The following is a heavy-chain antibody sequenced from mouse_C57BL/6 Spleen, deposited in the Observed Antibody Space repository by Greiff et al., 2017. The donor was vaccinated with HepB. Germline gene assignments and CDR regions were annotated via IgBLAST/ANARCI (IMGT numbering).Heavy chain of an antibody. D-gene: IGHD4-1*01. J-gene: IGHJ4*01. CDR2: ISSGSSTI. V-gene: IGHV5-17*01. CDR1: GFTFSDYG. Sequence: EVQRVESGGGLVKPGGSLKLSCAASGFTFSDYGMHWVRQAPEEGLEWVAYISSGSSTIYYADTVKGRFTISRDNAKNTLFLQMTSLRSEDTAMYYCASDWDRAMDYWGQGTSVTVSS. CDR3: ASDWDRAMDY.